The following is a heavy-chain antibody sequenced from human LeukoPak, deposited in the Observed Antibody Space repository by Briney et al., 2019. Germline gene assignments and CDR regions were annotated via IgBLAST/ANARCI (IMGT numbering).Heavy chain of an antibody. CDR2: ISDSGDNK. Sequence: GGSLRLSCATSGFTFSSYAMSWVRQAPGKGLDWVSAISDSGDNKQYADSVKGRFTISRDNSKNTLYLQMNSLRAEDTAIYYCARDERLLSFLKWGQGTLVTVSS. CDR1: GFTFSSYA. D-gene: IGHD3-3*01. CDR3: ARDERLLSFLK. V-gene: IGHV3-23*01. J-gene: IGHJ4*02.